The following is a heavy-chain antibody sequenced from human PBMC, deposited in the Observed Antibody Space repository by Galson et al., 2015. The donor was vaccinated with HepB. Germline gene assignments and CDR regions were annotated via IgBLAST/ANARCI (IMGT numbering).Heavy chain of an antibody. CDR2: VSWNSGNI. CDR1: GFNFDNYA. V-gene: IGHV3-9*01. J-gene: IGHJ1*01. Sequence: SLRLSCAASGFNFDNYAMHWVRQAPGKGLEWVSGVSWNSGNIDHADSVKGRFTISRDNAKDSLYLRMNSLTVEDTASYYCAKGPGAAAGKGYFQHWGQGILVIVSS. D-gene: IGHD6-13*01. CDR3: AKGPGAAAGKGYFQH.